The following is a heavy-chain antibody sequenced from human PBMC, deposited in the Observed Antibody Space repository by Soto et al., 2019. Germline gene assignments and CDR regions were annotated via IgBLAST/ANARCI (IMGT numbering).Heavy chain of an antibody. Sequence: EVQLLESGGGLVQPEVSLRLSCAASGFSFSTYAMSWVRQAPGKGLEWVSGISGSGGTTYYADSVKGRFTISRDNSKNTLYLQVNSLRVEDTAVYYCAKDQAAAGTISRYFQHWGQGTLVTVSS. CDR2: ISGSGGTT. J-gene: IGHJ1*01. D-gene: IGHD6-13*01. CDR3: AKDQAAAGTISRYFQH. V-gene: IGHV3-23*01. CDR1: GFSFSTYA.